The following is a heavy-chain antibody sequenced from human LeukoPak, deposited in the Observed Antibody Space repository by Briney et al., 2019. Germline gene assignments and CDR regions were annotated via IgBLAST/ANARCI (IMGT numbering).Heavy chain of an antibody. Sequence: GASVKVSCKASGYTFTNYFMHWVRQAPGQGLEWMGIINPITGTTTYAQKLQGRVTMTTDTSTSTAYMELRSLRSDDTAVYYCARGRYFDWSDFDYWGQGTLVTVSS. CDR3: ARGRYFDWSDFDY. J-gene: IGHJ4*02. V-gene: IGHV1-46*01. D-gene: IGHD3-9*01. CDR1: GYTFTNYF. CDR2: INPITGTT.